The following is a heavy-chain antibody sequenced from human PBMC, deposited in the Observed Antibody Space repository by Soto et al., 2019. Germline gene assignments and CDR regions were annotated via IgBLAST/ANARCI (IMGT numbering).Heavy chain of an antibody. CDR1: GDSVSSNSAA. V-gene: IGHV6-1*01. CDR2: TYYRSRWYN. J-gene: IGHJ3*02. CDR3: ARAGGIAARLMSWSYAFDI. Sequence: PSQTLSLTCAISGDSVSSNSAAWNWIRQSPSRGLEWLGRTYYRSRWYNDYAVSVKSRITINPDTSKNQFSLQLNSVTPEDTAVYYCARAGGIAARLMSWSYAFDIWGQGTMVTVSS. D-gene: IGHD6-6*01.